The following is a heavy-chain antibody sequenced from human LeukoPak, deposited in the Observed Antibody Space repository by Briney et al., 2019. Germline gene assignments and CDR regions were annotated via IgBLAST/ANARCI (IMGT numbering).Heavy chain of an antibody. V-gene: IGHV3-7*03. CDR2: IKQDGSEK. CDR1: GFTYSSYW. D-gene: IGHD1-26*01. Sequence: PGGSLRLSCVASGFTYSSYWMSWVRQAPGKGLEWVANIKQDGSEKNYVDSVKDRFTISRDNAKNSLYLQMNSLRAEDTAVYYCTRDYRGTFDYWGQGTLVTVSS. CDR3: TRDYRGTFDY. J-gene: IGHJ4*02.